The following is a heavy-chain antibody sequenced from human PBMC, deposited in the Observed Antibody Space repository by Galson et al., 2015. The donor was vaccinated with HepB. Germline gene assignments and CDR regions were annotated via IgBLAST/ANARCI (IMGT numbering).Heavy chain of an antibody. CDR2: ISWNSGSI. CDR3: AKGLGPGYSYGHHY. J-gene: IGHJ4*02. CDR1: GFTFDDYA. D-gene: IGHD5-18*01. V-gene: IGHV3-9*01. Sequence: SLRLSCAASGFTFDDYAMHWVRQVPGKGLEWVSGISWNSGSIGYADSVKGRFTISRDNAKNSLYLQMNSLRAEDTALYYCAKGLGPGYSYGHHYWGQGTLVTVSS.